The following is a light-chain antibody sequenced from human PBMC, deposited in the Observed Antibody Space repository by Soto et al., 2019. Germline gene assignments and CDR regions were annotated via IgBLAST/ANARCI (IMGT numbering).Light chain of an antibody. CDR2: GAS. Sequence: EIVLTQSPGPLSLSPGERATLSCRASQTISNTFLAWYQQRPGQAPRLLIYGASGRAAGIPDRFSGSGSGTDFTLSISRLEPEDFAVYYCQQYGVSPTFGGGTKVDIK. CDR1: QTISNTF. V-gene: IGKV3-20*01. J-gene: IGKJ4*01. CDR3: QQYGVSPT.